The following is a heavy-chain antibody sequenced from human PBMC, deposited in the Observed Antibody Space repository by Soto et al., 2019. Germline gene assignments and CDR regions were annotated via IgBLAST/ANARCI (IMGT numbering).Heavy chain of an antibody. CDR3: ATLPPRIVVSLLPIPT. CDR1: GGSIISTNL. V-gene: IGHV4-4*02. J-gene: IGHJ5*02. Sequence: SGTPSPTSVFLGGSIISTNLGTLVRHPPGESLEGIGGIYQNGGPTNNPSLRGRATISLDKSNNQFSLRLRFVTAADTAVYYCATLPPRIVVSLLPIPTWGQGILVTVSS. CDR2: IYQNGGP. D-gene: IGHD2-21*01.